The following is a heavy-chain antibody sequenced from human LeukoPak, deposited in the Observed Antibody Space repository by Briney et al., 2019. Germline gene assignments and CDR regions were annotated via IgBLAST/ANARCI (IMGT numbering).Heavy chain of an antibody. CDR2: IKRKVEGGTI. Sequence: GGSLRPSCAASGFTFSNARMSWVRQAPGKGLEWVGRIKRKVEGGTIDYTAPVKGRFTISRDDSSNTLYLQMNSLQTEDTAVYYCATNYGAVVGTTLHFDYWGQGTLVTVSS. CDR3: ATNYGAVVGTTLHFDY. V-gene: IGHV3-15*01. CDR1: GFTFSNAR. J-gene: IGHJ4*02. D-gene: IGHD2-15*01.